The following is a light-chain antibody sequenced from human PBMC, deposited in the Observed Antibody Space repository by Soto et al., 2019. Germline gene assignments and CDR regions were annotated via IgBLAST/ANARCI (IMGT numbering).Light chain of an antibody. CDR3: LLYFDGAQV. J-gene: IGLJ3*02. V-gene: IGLV7-43*01. CDR2: STS. CDR1: TGAVTSGYY. Sequence: QTVVTQEPSLTVSPGGTVTLTCVSSTGAVTSGYYPGWFQQRPGQAPTSLIHSTSIKHSWTPARFSGSLLGGKAALTLSAVQPEYEADYYCLLYFDGAQVFGGGTKVTVL.